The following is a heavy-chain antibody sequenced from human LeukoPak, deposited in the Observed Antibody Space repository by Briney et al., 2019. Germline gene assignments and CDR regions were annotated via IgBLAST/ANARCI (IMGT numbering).Heavy chain of an antibody. J-gene: IGHJ4*02. V-gene: IGHV3-53*01. CDR2: IYSGGNT. Sequence: GGPLRLSCAASGFTVSSNYMNWVRQAPGKGLEWVSVIYSGGNTYYADSVKGRFTISRDNSKNTLYLQMNSLRVEDTAVYYCARWGARDFDSWGQGTLVTVSS. CDR1: GFTVSSNY. CDR3: ARWGARDFDS. D-gene: IGHD1-26*01.